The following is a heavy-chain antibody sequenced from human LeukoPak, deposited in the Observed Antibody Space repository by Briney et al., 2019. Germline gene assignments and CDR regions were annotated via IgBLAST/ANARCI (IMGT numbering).Heavy chain of an antibody. CDR1: GGSISSSNW. Sequence: SETLSLTCAVSGGSISSSNWWSWVRQPPGKGLEWIGEIYHSGSTNYNPSLKSRVTISVDTSKNQFSLKLSSVTAADTAVYYCARELRASYYYYMDVWGKGTTVTVSS. D-gene: IGHD5-12*01. CDR2: IYHSGST. V-gene: IGHV4-4*02. J-gene: IGHJ6*03. CDR3: ARELRASYYYYMDV.